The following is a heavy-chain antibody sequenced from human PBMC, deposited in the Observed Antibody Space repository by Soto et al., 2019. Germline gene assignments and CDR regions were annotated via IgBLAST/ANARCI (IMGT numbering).Heavy chain of an antibody. CDR3: ARARPSVGWFDP. V-gene: IGHV3-11*05. CDR2: ISSSSSYT. D-gene: IGHD2-15*01. J-gene: IGHJ5*02. Sequence: GGSLRLSCAASGFTFSDYYMSWIRQAPGKGLEWVSYISSSSSYTNYADSVKGRFTISRDNAKNSLYLQMNSLRAEDTAVYYCARARPSVGWFDPWGQGTLVTVSS. CDR1: GFTFSDYY.